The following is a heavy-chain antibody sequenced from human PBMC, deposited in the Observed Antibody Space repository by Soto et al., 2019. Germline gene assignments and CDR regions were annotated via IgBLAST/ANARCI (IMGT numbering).Heavy chain of an antibody. CDR2: IFYSGST. CDR3: VGFGDYYYYGMDV. J-gene: IGHJ6*02. D-gene: IGHD3-10*01. Sequence: PSETLSLTCTVSGGSISSLYWNWIRQPPGKGLEWIGSIFYSGSTNYNPSLKSRVTISVDTSENQFSLKLSSVTAADTAVYYCVGFGDYYYYGMDVWGQGTTVTVSS. CDR1: GGSISSLY. V-gene: IGHV4-59*08.